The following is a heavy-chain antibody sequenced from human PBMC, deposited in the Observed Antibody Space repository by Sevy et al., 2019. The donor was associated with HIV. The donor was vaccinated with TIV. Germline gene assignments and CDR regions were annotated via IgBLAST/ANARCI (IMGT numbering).Heavy chain of an antibody. CDR2: ISKSSSYI. V-gene: IGHV3-21*04. D-gene: IGHD3-10*01. CDR1: GSSFESFA. Sequence: GGSLRLSCAASGSSFESFAMNWVRQAPGKGLEWVAYISKSSSYIYYANSVKGRFTISRDNDKNSLFLQMNSLGAEDTAIYYGTMGSGIDYYEKGMDLWGQGTTVTVSS. J-gene: IGHJ6*02. CDR3: TMGSGIDYYEKGMDL.